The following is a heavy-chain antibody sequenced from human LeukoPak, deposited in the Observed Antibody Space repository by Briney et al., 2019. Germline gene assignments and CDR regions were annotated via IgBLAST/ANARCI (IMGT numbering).Heavy chain of an antibody. Sequence: GGSLRLSCAASGFTASDNYMNWVRQAPGKGLEWVSAIYSGGSTYYADSVKGRFTISRDNSKNTLYLQMNILRAEDTAVYYCARADTAGEEYFDYWGQGTLVTVSS. V-gene: IGHV3-66*01. CDR2: IYSGGST. J-gene: IGHJ4*02. D-gene: IGHD5-18*01. CDR1: GFTASDNY. CDR3: ARADTAGEEYFDY.